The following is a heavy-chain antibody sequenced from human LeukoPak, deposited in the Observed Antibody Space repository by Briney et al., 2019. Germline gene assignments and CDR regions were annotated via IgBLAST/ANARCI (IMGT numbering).Heavy chain of an antibody. Sequence: PGGSLRLSCAASGFPFGSYWMSWVRQAPGKGLEWVANIKQDGGEIFYVDSVKGRFTISRDNAKNSLYLQMNSLRAEDTAVYYCAREDHSNYNYWGQGTLVTVSS. V-gene: IGHV3-7*01. CDR1: GFPFGSYW. CDR2: IKQDGGEI. J-gene: IGHJ4*02. D-gene: IGHD4-11*01. CDR3: AREDHSNYNY.